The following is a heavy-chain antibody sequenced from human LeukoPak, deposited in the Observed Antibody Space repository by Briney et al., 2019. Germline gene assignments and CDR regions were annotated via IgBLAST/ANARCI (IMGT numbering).Heavy chain of an antibody. Sequence: PGGSLRLSCAASGFTVSSNYMSWVRQAPGKGLEWVSVIYSGGSTYYADSVKGRFTISRDNSKNTLYLQMNSLRAEDTAVYYCASSIVSSSWFGNNYWGQGTLVTVSS. D-gene: IGHD6-13*01. V-gene: IGHV3-66*01. J-gene: IGHJ4*02. CDR3: ASSIVSSSWFGNNY. CDR2: IYSGGST. CDR1: GFTVSSNY.